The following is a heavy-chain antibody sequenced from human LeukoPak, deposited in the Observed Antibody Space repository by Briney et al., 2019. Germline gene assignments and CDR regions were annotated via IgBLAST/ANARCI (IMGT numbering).Heavy chain of an antibody. D-gene: IGHD3-3*01. Sequence: GGSLRLSCAASGFTFSSYGMSGVRQAPGKGLEWVSAISGSGGSTYYADSVKGRFTISRDNSKNTLYLQMNSLRAEDTAVYYCAKDLGNTYYDFWSGKIADYYYYYMDVWGKGTTVTVSS. CDR3: AKDLGNTYYDFWSGKIADYYYYYMDV. CDR2: ISGSGGST. CDR1: GFTFSSYG. J-gene: IGHJ6*03. V-gene: IGHV3-23*01.